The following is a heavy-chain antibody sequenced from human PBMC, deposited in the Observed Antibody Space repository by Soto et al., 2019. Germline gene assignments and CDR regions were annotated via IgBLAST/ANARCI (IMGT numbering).Heavy chain of an antibody. CDR3: ARGKELEPRRGYYYGMDV. CDR1: GGPFSSYA. V-gene: IGHV1-69*13. CDR2: IIPIFGTA. D-gene: IGHD1-1*01. J-gene: IGHJ6*02. Sequence: ASVKVSCKASGGPFSSYAISWVRQAPGQGLEWMGGIIPIFGTANYAQKFQGRVTITADESTSTAYMELSSLRSEDTAVYYCARGKELEPRRGYYYGMDVWGQGTTVTVSS.